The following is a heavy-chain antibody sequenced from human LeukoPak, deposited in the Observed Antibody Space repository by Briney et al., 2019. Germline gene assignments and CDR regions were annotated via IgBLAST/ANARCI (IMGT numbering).Heavy chain of an antibody. CDR1: GGSISSDY. D-gene: IGHD3-22*01. J-gene: IGHJ6*03. CDR3: ARIDYYDSSGYTYYYMDV. CDR2: IYTSGST. Sequence: PSETLSLTCTVSGGSISSDYWSWIRQPAGKGLEWIGRIYTSGSTSYNPSLKSRVTMSIDTSKNQFSLNLTSVTVADTAVYYCARIDYYDSSGYTYYYMDVWGKGTTVTVSS. V-gene: IGHV4-4*07.